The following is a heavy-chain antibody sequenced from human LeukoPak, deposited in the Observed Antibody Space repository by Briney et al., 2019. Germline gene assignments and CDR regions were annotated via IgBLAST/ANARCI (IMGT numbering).Heavy chain of an antibody. V-gene: IGHV3-23*01. D-gene: IGHD6-13*01. CDR3: ARRSAAAGIDAFDI. J-gene: IGHJ3*02. CDR1: GFTFRNYA. CDR2: ISGSGDVT. Sequence: PGGSLRLSCAASGFTFRNYAMSWVRQAPGEGLEWVSAISGSGDVTYYADPVKGRFTIYRDNAKNTLYLQMNSLRAGDTAMYYCARRSAAAGIDAFDIWGQGTMVTVSS.